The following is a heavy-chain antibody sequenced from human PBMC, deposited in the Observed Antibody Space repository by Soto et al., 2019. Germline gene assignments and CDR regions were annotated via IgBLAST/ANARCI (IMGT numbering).Heavy chain of an antibody. Sequence: GESLKISCKASGYSFTSYWIGWVRQMRGKGLEWMGIIYPGDSDTRYSPSLQGQVTISADKSISTAYPQWSSLKASDTAMDYCAGFSCSSDSSWFHPLCHRTLFTVSS. V-gene: IGHV5-51*01. J-gene: IGHJ5*02. CDR3: AGFSCSSDSSWFHP. CDR2: IYPGDSDT. CDR1: GYSFTSYW. D-gene: IGHD2-2*01.